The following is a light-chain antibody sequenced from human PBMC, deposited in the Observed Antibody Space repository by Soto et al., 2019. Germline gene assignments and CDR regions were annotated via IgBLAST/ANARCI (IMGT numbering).Light chain of an antibody. CDR2: GNS. Sequence: QSVLTQPPSVSGAPGQRVTISCTGSSSNIGAGYDVHWYQQLPGTAPKLLIYGNSNRPSGVPDRFSGSESGTSASLAITGLQAEDEADSYCQSYDSSLSAVVFGGGTKLTVL. V-gene: IGLV1-40*01. J-gene: IGLJ2*01. CDR1: SSNIGAGYD. CDR3: QSYDSSLSAVV.